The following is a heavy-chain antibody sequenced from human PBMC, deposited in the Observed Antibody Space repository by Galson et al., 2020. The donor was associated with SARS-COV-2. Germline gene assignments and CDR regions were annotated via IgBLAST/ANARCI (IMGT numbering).Heavy chain of an antibody. J-gene: IGHJ6*03. V-gene: IGHV4-34*01. Sequence: SETLSLTCAVYGGSFSGYSWTWVRQAPGKGLEWIGEINFGGDTKYSPSLRSRVTLSVDPSKNQFSLKLTSVSAADTALYFCARGHQGVVPYPVLGLGPFYSYYYMDVWGKGTTVTVSS. CDR2: INFGGDT. D-gene: IGHD3-16*01. CDR3: ARGHQGVVPYPVLGLGPFYSYYYMDV. CDR1: GGSFSGYS.